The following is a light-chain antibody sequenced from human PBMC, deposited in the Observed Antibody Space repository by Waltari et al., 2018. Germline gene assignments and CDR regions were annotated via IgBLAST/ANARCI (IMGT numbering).Light chain of an antibody. CDR2: ENN. J-gene: IGLJ2*01. Sequence: NFILTQPHSVSESPGKTVTITCTRSSGSIASDAVQWFQQRPGSAPTTIIYENNLRPSGVPNRFSGSIDTSSNSASLTISGLRTEDEADYHCHSYDNTNEVFGGGTTLTVL. CDR3: HSYDNTNEV. CDR1: SGSIASDA. V-gene: IGLV6-57*03.